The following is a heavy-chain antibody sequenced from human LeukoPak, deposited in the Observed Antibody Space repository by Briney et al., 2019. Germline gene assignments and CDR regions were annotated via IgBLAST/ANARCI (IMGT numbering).Heavy chain of an antibody. J-gene: IGHJ4*02. D-gene: IGHD6-19*01. V-gene: IGHV3-30*02. CDR2: IRYDGSNK. CDR3: ARDWSVYSSGWYYFDY. CDR1: GFTFSSYG. Sequence: PGGSLRLSCAASGFTFSSYGMHWVRQAPGKGLEWVAFIRYDGSNKYYADSVKGRFTISRDNSKNTLYLQMNSLRAEDTAVYYCARDWSVYSSGWYYFDYWGQGTLVTVSS.